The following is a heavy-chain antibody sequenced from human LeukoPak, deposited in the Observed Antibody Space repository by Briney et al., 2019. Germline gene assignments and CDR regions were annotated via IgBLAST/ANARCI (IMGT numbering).Heavy chain of an antibody. D-gene: IGHD3-10*01. CDR2: ISSSGRYI. CDR3: ARSHQGVRGVLLYYYGMDV. CDR1: GFSFSDYS. J-gene: IGHJ6*02. Sequence: TGGSLRLSCAAAGFSFSDYSMNWVRQAPGKGLEWVSCISSSGRYIHYADSVKGRFTSSRDNAKNSLYLQMNSLRAEDTAVYYCARSHQGVRGVLLYYYGMDVWGQGTTVTVSS. V-gene: IGHV3-21*01.